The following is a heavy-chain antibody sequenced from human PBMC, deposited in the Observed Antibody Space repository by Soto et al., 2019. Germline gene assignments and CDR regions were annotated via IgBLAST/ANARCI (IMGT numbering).Heavy chain of an antibody. Sequence: SGGSLRLPCAASGFTVSTNYISWVRQAPGKGLEWVSVIYTGGSTYYADSVKGRFTISTDKSKNTLYLQMNSLRAEDTAVYFCARGYCSGGGCYSGWSMAVWGQGT. V-gene: IGHV3-53*01. D-gene: IGHD2-15*01. CDR2: IYTGGST. CDR3: ARGYCSGGGCYSGWSMAV. J-gene: IGHJ6*02. CDR1: GFTVSTNY.